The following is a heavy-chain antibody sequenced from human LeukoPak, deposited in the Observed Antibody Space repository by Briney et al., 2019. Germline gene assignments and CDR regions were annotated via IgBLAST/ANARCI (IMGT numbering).Heavy chain of an antibody. V-gene: IGHV4-39*01. CDR1: GGSISSSSYY. D-gene: IGHD1-26*01. CDR2: IYYSGST. Sequence: SETLSLTCTVSGGSISSSSYYWGWIRQPPGKGLEWIGSIYYSGSTYYNPSLKSRVTISLDTSKNQFSLKLSSVTAADTAVYYCARLRRYSGSYYWYFDLSGRGTLVTVSS. J-gene: IGHJ2*01. CDR3: ARLRRYSGSYYWYFDL.